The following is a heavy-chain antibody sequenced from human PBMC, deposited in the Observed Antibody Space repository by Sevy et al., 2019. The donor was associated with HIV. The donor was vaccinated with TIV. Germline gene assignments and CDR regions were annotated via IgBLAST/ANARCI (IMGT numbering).Heavy chain of an antibody. CDR3: ARTLRGNFDSRASAFDI. CDR1: GYSIRSDDY. Sequence: KQSQTLSLTCAVSGYSIRSDDYWVWTRRPPGKGREGIGNIFHRGRTYYNPSLKSRVSVSVDTSMNQFSLKLNSVTAADTAVYYCARTLRGNFDSRASAFDIWGQGTMVTVSS. V-gene: IGHV4-38-2*01. D-gene: IGHD3-22*01. J-gene: IGHJ3*02. CDR2: IFHRGRT.